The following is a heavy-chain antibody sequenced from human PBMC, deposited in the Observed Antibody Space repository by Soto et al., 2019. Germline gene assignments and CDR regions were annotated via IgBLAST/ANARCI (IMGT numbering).Heavy chain of an antibody. Sequence: SETLSLTCAVYGGSFSGYYWSWIRQPPGKGLEWIGEINHSGSTNYNPSLKSRVTISVDTSKNQFSLKLSSVTAADTAVYYCARGKSIAARARLFGYWGQGTLVTVSS. V-gene: IGHV4-34*01. CDR3: ARGKSIAARARLFGY. CDR1: GGSFSGYY. J-gene: IGHJ4*02. D-gene: IGHD6-6*01. CDR2: INHSGST.